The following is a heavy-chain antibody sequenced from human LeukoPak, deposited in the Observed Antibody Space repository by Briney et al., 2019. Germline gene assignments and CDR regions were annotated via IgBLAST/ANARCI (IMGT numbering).Heavy chain of an antibody. Sequence: SQTLSLTCTVSGGSISSGDYYWSWIRQPPGKGLEWIGYIYYSGSTYYNPSLKSRVTISVDTSKNQFSLKLSSVTAADTAVYYCARKHRWNGLYFDYWGQGTQVTVSS. CDR2: IYYSGST. J-gene: IGHJ4*02. D-gene: IGHD1-1*01. CDR1: GGSISSGDYY. V-gene: IGHV4-30-4*01. CDR3: ARKHRWNGLYFDY.